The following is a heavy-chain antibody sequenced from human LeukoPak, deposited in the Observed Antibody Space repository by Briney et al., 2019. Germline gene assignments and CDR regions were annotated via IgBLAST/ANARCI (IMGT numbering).Heavy chain of an antibody. Sequence: AAPKDSWKASGYTFTSYFMHLGPPAPGQGLGGMGIIISSGGSTSYAQKFQGRVTITRDMSTTTVSMELNSLRSEDTAVYDCAREYDSSGRNAFDIWGQGTMVTVSS. D-gene: IGHD3-22*01. J-gene: IGHJ3*02. CDR2: IISSGGST. CDR1: GYTFTSYF. V-gene: IGHV1-46*01. CDR3: AREYDSSGRNAFDI.